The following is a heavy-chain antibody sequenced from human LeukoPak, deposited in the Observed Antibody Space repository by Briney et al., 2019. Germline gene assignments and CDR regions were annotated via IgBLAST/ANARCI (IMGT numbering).Heavy chain of an antibody. J-gene: IGHJ4*02. CDR3: AKAPTRPTWYSSSPDYFDY. V-gene: IGHV3-23*01. Sequence: GGSLRLXCAASGFTFSSYAMSWVRQAPGKALEWVSAISGSSGSTYYADSVKGRFTISRDNSKNTLYLQMNSLRAEDTAVYYCAKAPTRPTWYSSSPDYFDYWGQGTLVTVSS. D-gene: IGHD6-6*01. CDR1: GFTFSSYA. CDR2: ISGSSGST.